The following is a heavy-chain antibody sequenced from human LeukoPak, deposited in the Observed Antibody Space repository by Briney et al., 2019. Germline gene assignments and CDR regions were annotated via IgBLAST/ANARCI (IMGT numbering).Heavy chain of an antibody. CDR1: GFTFSSYG. J-gene: IGHJ4*02. CDR2: IWYDGSNK. V-gene: IGHV3-33*01. CDR3: AREGVAAAAFDY. D-gene: IGHD6-13*01. Sequence: GGSLRLSCAASGFTFSSYGMHWVRQAPGKGLEWVAVIWYDGSNKYYAGSVKGRFTISRDNSKNTLYLQMNSLRAEDTAVYYCAREGVAAAAFDYWGQGTLVTVSS.